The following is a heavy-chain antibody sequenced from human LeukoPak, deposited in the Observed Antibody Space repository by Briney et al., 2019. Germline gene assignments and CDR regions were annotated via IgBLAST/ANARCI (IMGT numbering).Heavy chain of an antibody. V-gene: IGHV3-48*01. CDR1: GFTFSSYS. D-gene: IGHD3-10*01. Sequence: GGSLRLSCAASGFTFSSYSMNWVRQAPGKGLEWVSYIISSSSAIYYADSVKGRFTISRDNAKNSLYMQMNSLRAEDTAVYYCARGPRTSSGSYFNWFDPWGQGTLVTVSS. J-gene: IGHJ5*02. CDR3: ARGPRTSSGSYFNWFDP. CDR2: IISSSSAI.